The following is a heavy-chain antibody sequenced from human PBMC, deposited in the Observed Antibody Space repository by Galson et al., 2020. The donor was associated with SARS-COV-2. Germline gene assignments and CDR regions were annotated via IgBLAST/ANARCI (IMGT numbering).Heavy chain of an antibody. V-gene: IGHV3-7*01. D-gene: IGHD6-19*01. CDR3: SREGWQGGY. CDR1: GFTFNDFW. J-gene: IGHJ4*02. Sequence: GESLKISCEVSGFTFNDFWMSWFRQAPGKGLEWVANIKGDGSETTYADFVKGRFSISRDNAANSLYLQMNSLRVEDSAVYYCSREGWQGGYWGQGTRVTISS. CDR2: IKGDGSET.